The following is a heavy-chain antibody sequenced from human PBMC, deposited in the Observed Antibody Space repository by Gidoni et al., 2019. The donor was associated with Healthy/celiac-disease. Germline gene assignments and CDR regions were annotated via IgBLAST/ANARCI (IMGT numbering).Heavy chain of an antibody. CDR2: VNSDESST. CDR3: ARGPRGGFDY. V-gene: IGHV3-74*01. Sequence: EVQLVESWGGLVQPGGSLRLTCAASGFTFSSYWMHWVRQAPGTGLVWVSRVNSDESSTSYADSLKGRFTISRDNATNTLYLQRNSLRAEDTAVYYCARGPRGGFDYWGQGTLVTVSS. CDR1: GFTFSSYW. J-gene: IGHJ4*02.